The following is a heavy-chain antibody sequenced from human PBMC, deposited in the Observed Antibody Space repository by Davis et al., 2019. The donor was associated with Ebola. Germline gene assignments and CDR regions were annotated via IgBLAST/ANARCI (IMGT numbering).Heavy chain of an antibody. CDR3: AKDMYSGSSVDFDY. V-gene: IGHV3-23*01. J-gene: IGHJ4*02. CDR2: ISGSGGST. Sequence: GGFLRLSCAASGFTFSSYAMSWVRQAPGKGLEWVSGISGSGGSTYSADSVKGRFTISRDNSKNTLYLQMNSLRAEDTAIYYCAKDMYSGSSVDFDYWGQGTLVTVSS. D-gene: IGHD1-26*01. CDR1: GFTFSSYA.